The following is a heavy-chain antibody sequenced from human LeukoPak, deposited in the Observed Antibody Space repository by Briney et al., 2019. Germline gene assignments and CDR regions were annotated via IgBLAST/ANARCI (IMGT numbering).Heavy chain of an antibody. CDR3: ARPLRYCSSTSCYYFDY. D-gene: IGHD2-2*01. V-gene: IGHV3-30*04. CDR2: ISYDGSNK. Sequence: GRSLRLSCAASGFTFSSYAMHWVRQAPGKGLEWVAVISYDGSNKYYADSVKGRFTISRDNSKNTLYLQMNSLRAEDTAAYYCARPLRYCSSTSCYYFDYWGQGTLVTASS. CDR1: GFTFSSYA. J-gene: IGHJ4*02.